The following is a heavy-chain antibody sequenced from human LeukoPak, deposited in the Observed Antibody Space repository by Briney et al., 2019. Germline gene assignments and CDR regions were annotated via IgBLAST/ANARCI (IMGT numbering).Heavy chain of an antibody. Sequence: SETLSLTCTVSGYSISSGYYWGWIRQPPGKGLEWIGSIYHSGTTYYNPSLKSRVTISVDTSKNQFSLKLSSVTPADTAVYYCAKSSYSIFDYWGQGTLVTVSS. J-gene: IGHJ4*02. V-gene: IGHV4-38-2*02. CDR2: IYHSGTT. D-gene: IGHD5-18*01. CDR3: AKSSYSIFDY. CDR1: GYSISSGYY.